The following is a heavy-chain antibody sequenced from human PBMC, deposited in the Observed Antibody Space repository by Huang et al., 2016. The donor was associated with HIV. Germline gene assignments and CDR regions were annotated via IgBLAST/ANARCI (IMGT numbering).Heavy chain of an antibody. J-gene: IGHJ4*02. D-gene: IGHD6-13*01. CDR3: AWLHSPSSLWYFDY. V-gene: IGHV4-59*01. Sequence: QVQLQESGPGLAKPSETLSLTCSVSGGSTSAFYWGWIRQPPRKGLEWIGDIYYSGSTNYHPSLKGRVTMSIDTSKNQFSLKLNSVTAADTAVYYCAWLHSPSSLWYFDYWGQGTLLTVSS. CDR1: GGSTSAFY. CDR2: IYYSGST.